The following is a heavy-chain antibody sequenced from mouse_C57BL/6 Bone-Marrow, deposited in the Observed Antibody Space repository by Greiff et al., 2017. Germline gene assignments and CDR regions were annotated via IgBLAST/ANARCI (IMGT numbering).Heavy chain of an antibody. CDR1: GYSFTGYF. CDR3: ARRGDYGSSYGYFDV. J-gene: IGHJ1*03. D-gene: IGHD1-1*01. V-gene: IGHV1-20*01. Sequence: EVKLQESGPELVKPGDSVKISCKASGYSFTGYFMNWVMQSHGKSLEWIGRINPYNGDTFYNQKFKGKATLTVDKSSSTAHMELRSLTSEDSAVYYCARRGDYGSSYGYFDVWGTGTTVTVSS. CDR2: INPYNGDT.